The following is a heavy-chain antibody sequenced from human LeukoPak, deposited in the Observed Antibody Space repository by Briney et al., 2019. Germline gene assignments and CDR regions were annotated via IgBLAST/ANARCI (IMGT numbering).Heavy chain of an antibody. D-gene: IGHD5-18*01. CDR3: ARGYSYGYQHFDY. J-gene: IGHJ4*02. CDR1: GYTFTGYY. CDR2: INPNSGGT. V-gene: IGHV1-2*02. Sequence: ASVKVSCKASGYTFTGYYMHWVRQAPGQGLEWMGWINPNSGGTNYAQKFQGRVTMTRDTSISTAYMELGRLRSDDTAVYYCARGYSYGYQHFDYWGQGTLVTVSS.